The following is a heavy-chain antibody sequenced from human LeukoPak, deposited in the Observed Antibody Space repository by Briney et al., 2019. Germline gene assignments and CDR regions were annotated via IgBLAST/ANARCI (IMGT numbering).Heavy chain of an antibody. V-gene: IGHV3-21*01. CDR3: ARDFRLLAAAGEPVFDY. J-gene: IGHJ4*02. Sequence: GGSLRLSCAASGFTFSSYSMNWVRQAPGKGLEWVSSISSSSSYIYYADSVKGRFTISRDNAKNSLHLQMNSLRAEDTAVYYCARDFRLLAAAGEPVFDYWGQGTLVTVSS. CDR2: ISSSSSYI. CDR1: GFTFSSYS. D-gene: IGHD6-13*01.